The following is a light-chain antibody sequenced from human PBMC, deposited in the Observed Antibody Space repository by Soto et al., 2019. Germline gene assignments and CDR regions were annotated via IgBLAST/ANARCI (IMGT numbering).Light chain of an antibody. CDR1: QGISSA. Sequence: AIQLTQSPSSLSASVGDRVSITCRASQGISSALAWYQHKPGKAPKILIYDASSLQSGLPSRFSGSESGTECTLTISSLQPEDFATYYYQQVKTYPFTFGQGTRLEMK. V-gene: IGKV1-13*02. CDR2: DAS. J-gene: IGKJ5*01. CDR3: QQVKTYPFT.